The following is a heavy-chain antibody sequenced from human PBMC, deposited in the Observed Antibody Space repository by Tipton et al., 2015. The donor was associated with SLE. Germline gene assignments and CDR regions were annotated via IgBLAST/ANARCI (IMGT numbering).Heavy chain of an antibody. CDR1: GGSFSGYY. D-gene: IGHD5-24*01. CDR2: INHSGST. Sequence: TLSLTCAVYGGSFSGYYWTWIRQPPGKGLEWIGEINHSGSTNYNPSLKSRVTLSLDTSKNQFSLKLSSVTAADTAVYYCATREGGFYYFDYWGQGTLVTVSS. CDR3: ATREGGFYYFDY. J-gene: IGHJ4*02. V-gene: IGHV4-34*01.